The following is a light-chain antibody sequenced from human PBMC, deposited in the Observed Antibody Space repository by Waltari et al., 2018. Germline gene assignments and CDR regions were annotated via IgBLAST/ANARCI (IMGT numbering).Light chain of an antibody. CDR1: QAISNT. Sequence: DIQMTQSPSSLSASVGDTVTITCRASQAISNTLAWVQQKPGKGPKSLIYGAFILQSGVPSRFSGSGSETDFTLTISRLQPEDFATYYCQQYNTYPYTFGQGTKLEIK. CDR3: QQYNTYPYT. V-gene: IGKV1-16*01. J-gene: IGKJ2*01. CDR2: GAF.